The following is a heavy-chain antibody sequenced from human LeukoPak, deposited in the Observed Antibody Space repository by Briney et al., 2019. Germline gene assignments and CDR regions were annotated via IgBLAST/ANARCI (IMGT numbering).Heavy chain of an antibody. CDR2: INPNSGGT. Sequence: ASVKVSCKASGYTFTAYYTHWVRQAPGQGLEWMGWINPNSGGTNYAQKFQGRVTMTRDTSISTAYMELSRLRSDDTAVYYCARALRRRFLESPWGQGTLVTVSS. CDR1: GYTFTAYY. CDR3: ARALRRRFLESP. V-gene: IGHV1-2*02. D-gene: IGHD3-3*01. J-gene: IGHJ5*02.